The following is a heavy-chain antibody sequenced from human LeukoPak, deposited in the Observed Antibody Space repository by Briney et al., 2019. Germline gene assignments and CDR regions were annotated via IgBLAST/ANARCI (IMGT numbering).Heavy chain of an antibody. CDR3: ARDPSVAAAGNNWFDP. D-gene: IGHD6-13*01. Sequence: PSETLSLTCTVSDGSISSSSYYWGWIRQPPGKGLEWIGSIYYTGNTYNNPSIKSRVLKSRVTISVDTSKNQFSLELNSVTAADTAVYYCARDPSVAAAGNNWFDPWGQGTLVTVSS. CDR1: DGSISSSSYY. V-gene: IGHV4-39*07. CDR2: IYYTGNT. J-gene: IGHJ5*02.